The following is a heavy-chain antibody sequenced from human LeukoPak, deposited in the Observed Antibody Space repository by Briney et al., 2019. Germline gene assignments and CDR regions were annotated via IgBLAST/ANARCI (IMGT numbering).Heavy chain of an antibody. J-gene: IGHJ6*03. CDR3: AREPHYYYYMDV. V-gene: IGHV1-2*06. CDR2: TNPNSGGT. Sequence: ASVKVSCKASGYTFTGYYMHWVRQAPGQGLEWMGRTNPNSGGTDYAQKFQGRVTMTRDTSISTAYMELSRLRSDDTAVYYCAREPHYYYYMDVWGKGTTVTVSS. CDR1: GYTFTGYY.